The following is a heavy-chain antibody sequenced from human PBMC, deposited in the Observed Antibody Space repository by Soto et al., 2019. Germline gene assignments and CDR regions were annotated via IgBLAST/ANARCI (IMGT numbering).Heavy chain of an antibody. CDR2: IYYSGST. CDR1: GGSISGYY. J-gene: IGHJ6*03. D-gene: IGHD4-4*01. CDR3: ARTYSNYAYYYYYMDF. Sequence: QVLLQESGPGLVKPSETLSLTCTVSGGSISGYYWSWIRQPPRKGLEWIGYIYYSGSTNYNPSLKSRVTISVDTSKNQFSLKLSSVTAADTAVYYCARTYSNYAYYYYYMDFWGKGTTVTVSS. V-gene: IGHV4-59*08.